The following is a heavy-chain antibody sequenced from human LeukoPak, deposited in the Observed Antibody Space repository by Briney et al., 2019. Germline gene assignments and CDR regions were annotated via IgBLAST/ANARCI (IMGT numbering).Heavy chain of an antibody. V-gene: IGHV3-74*01. J-gene: IGHJ4*02. CDR3: ARSDYCDY. CDR1: GFAFNAYW. Sequence: PGGSLRLSCAASGFAFNAYWMHWVRQAPGKGLVWVSRTNNDGTITTYADSVKGRFTISRDNAKNTLYLQMSSLRAEDTAVYYCARSDYCDYWGQGTLVTVSS. CDR2: TNNDGTIT.